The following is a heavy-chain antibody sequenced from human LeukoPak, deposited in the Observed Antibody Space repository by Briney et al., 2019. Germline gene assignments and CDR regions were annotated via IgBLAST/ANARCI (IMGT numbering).Heavy chain of an antibody. Sequence: PSETLSLTCTVSGGSISSSIYYWGWIRQPPGTGLEWNGSIYYSGSTYYNPSLKSRVTISVDTSKNQFSLKLSSVTAADTAVYYCANIVADYYYGMDVWGQGTTVTVSS. D-gene: IGHD5-12*01. V-gene: IGHV4-39*01. CDR3: ANIVADYYYGMDV. CDR1: GGSISSSIYY. CDR2: IYYSGST. J-gene: IGHJ6*02.